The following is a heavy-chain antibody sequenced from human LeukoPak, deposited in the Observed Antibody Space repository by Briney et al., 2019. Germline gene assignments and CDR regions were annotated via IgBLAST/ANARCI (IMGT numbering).Heavy chain of an antibody. CDR3: ARTGSDCSSTSCYAGSTVGYY. CDR2: MNPNSGNT. D-gene: IGHD2-2*01. CDR1: GYTFTSYD. V-gene: IGHV1-8*01. Sequence: APVKVSCKASGYTFTSYDINWVRQATGQGLEWMGWMNPNSGNTGYAQKFQGRVTMTRNTSISTAYMELSSLRSEDTAVYYCARTGSDCSSTSCYAGSTVGYYWGQGTLVTVSS. J-gene: IGHJ4*02.